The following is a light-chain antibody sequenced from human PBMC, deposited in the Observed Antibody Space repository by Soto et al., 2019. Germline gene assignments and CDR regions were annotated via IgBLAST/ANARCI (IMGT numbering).Light chain of an antibody. Sequence: QSVLTQPPSVSAAPGQMVTISCSGNNFNVGNNHVSWYQQLPGTAPKLLLYDNNQRPSGIPDRFSGSKSGTSATLVITGLRTEDEADYYCGTWDTSLTNVVFGGGTQLTVL. CDR2: DNN. V-gene: IGLV1-51*01. J-gene: IGLJ2*01. CDR3: GTWDTSLTNVV. CDR1: NFNVGNNH.